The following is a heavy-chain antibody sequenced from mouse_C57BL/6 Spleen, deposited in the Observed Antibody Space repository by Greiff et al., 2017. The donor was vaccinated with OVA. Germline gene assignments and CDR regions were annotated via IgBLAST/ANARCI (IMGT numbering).Heavy chain of an antibody. CDR3: TRWRDSSGF. D-gene: IGHD3-2*02. J-gene: IGHJ2*01. V-gene: IGHV1-15*01. CDR1: GYTFTDYE. Sequence: QVQLQQSGAELVRPGASVTLSCKASGYTFTDYEMHWVKQTPVHGLEWIGAIDPETGGTAYNQKFKGKAILTADKSSSTAYMELRSLTSEDSAVYYCTRWRDSSGFWGQGTTLTVSS. CDR2: IDPETGGT.